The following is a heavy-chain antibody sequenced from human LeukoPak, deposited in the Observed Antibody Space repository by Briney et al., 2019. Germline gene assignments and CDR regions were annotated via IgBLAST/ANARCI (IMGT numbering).Heavy chain of an antibody. CDR2: ISGSGDTT. D-gene: IGHD5-18*01. CDR1: GFTFSTFA. Sequence: PGGSLRLSCAASGFTFSTFAMSWVRQAPGKGLEWVSAISGSGDTTYYADSVKGRFTTSRDNSKNTLYLQMNSLRAEDTAIYYCAYLQSTKFPYGNNYGYLFKYWGQGTLVTVSS. V-gene: IGHV3-23*01. J-gene: IGHJ4*02. CDR3: AYLQSTKFPYGNNYGYLFKY.